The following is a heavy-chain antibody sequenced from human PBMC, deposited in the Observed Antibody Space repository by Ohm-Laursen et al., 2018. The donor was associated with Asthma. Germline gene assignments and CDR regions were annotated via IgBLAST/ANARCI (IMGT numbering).Heavy chain of an antibody. CDR1: GYTFTSYY. J-gene: IGHJ6*02. Sequence: SSVKVSCKASGYTFTSYYMHWVRQAPGQGLEWMGIINPSGGSTSYAQKFQGRVTMTRDTSTSTVYMELSSLRSEDTAVYYCARDGRVPAAIPDYYYGMDVWGQGTTVTVSS. CDR2: INPSGGST. CDR3: ARDGRVPAAIPDYYYGMDV. D-gene: IGHD2-2*01. V-gene: IGHV1-46*01.